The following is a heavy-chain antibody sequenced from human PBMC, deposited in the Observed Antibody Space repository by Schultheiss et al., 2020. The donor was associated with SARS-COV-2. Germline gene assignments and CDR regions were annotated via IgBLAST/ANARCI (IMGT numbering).Heavy chain of an antibody. CDR3: ARDRDGDGFDP. Sequence: SETLSLTCTVSGYSISSGYYWGWIRQPPGKGLEWIGYIYYSGSTNYNPSLKSRVTISVDTSKNQFSLKLSSVTAADTAVYYCARDRDGDGFDPWGQGTLVTVSS. CDR2: IYYSGST. J-gene: IGHJ5*02. V-gene: IGHV4-38-2*02. D-gene: IGHD4-17*01. CDR1: GYSISSGYY.